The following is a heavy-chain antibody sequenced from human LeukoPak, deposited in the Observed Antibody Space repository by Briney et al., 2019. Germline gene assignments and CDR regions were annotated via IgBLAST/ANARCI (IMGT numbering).Heavy chain of an antibody. CDR2: ISYDGSNK. Sequence: PGGSLRLSCAASGFTFSSYSMNWVRQAPGKGLEWVAVISYDGSNKYYADSVKGRFTISRDNSKNTLYLQMNSLRAEDTAVYYCARDFPRDGHNTEPFDYWGQGTLVTVSS. CDR3: ARDFPRDGHNTEPFDY. V-gene: IGHV3-30*03. D-gene: IGHD5-24*01. CDR1: GFTFSSYS. J-gene: IGHJ4*02.